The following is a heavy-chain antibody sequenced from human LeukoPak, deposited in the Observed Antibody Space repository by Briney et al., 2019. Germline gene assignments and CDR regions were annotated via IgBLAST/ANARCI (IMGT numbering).Heavy chain of an antibody. CDR3: ARDAGLEDCSGGSCYFISGYNWFDP. CDR2: IYSGGST. V-gene: IGHV3-53*04. CDR1: GFTVSSNY. D-gene: IGHD2-15*01. J-gene: IGHJ5*02. Sequence: GGSLRLSCAASGFTVSSNYMSWVRQAPGKGLEWVSVIYSGGSTYYADSVKGRFTISRHNSKNTLYLQMNSLRAEDTAVYYCARDAGLEDCSGGSCYFISGYNWFDPWGQGTLVTVSS.